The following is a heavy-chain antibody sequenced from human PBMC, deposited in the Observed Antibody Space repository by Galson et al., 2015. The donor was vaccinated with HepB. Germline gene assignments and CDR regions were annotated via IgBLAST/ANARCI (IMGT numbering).Heavy chain of an antibody. D-gene: IGHD3-22*01. CDR3: GESRMLNLDY. J-gene: IGHJ4*02. CDR1: GFNFRTYG. V-gene: IGHV3-33*01. Sequence: LRLSCAAAGFNFRTYGMDWVRQAPGKGLEWVEIIWSDGSKKYSADKSISSAYLQWSSLKASDTAIYYCARLNRYSYDSYGESRMLNLDYWGQGTLVTVSS. CDR2: IWSDGSKK.